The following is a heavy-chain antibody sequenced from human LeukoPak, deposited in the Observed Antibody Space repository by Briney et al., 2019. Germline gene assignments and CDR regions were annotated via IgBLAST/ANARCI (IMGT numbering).Heavy chain of an antibody. Sequence: WVSLRLSCAASGFIFSSYNMHWVRQAPGKGLEWVAIPWSGGTNNYYADSVKGRFTISRDNSKKTLYLQMNSLRAEDTAVYYCAGSGYLEGLDFWGQGTLVTVSS. CDR1: GFIFSSYN. CDR2: PWSGGTNN. J-gene: IGHJ4*02. CDR3: AGSGYLEGLDF. D-gene: IGHD3-22*01. V-gene: IGHV3-33*01.